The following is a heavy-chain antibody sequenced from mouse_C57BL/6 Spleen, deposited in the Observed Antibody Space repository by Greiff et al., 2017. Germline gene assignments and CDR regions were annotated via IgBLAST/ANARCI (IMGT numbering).Heavy chain of an antibody. CDR1: GYSITSGYY. J-gene: IGHJ2*01. CDR3: ARDKDYFDY. V-gene: IGHV3-6*01. Sequence: EVKLQESGPGLVKPSQSLSLTCSVTGYSITSGYYWNWIRQFPGNKLEWMGYISYDGSNNYNPSLKNRISITRDTSKNQFFLKLNSGTTEDTAAYYCARDKDYFDYWSQGTTLTVSS. CDR2: ISYDGSN. D-gene: IGHD1-3*01.